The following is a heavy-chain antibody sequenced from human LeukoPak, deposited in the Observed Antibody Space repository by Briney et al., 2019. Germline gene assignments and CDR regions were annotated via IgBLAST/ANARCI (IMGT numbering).Heavy chain of an antibody. Sequence: PGGSLRLSCAASGFTFSDYYMSWIRQAPGKGLEWVSYISSSGSTIYYADSVKGRFTISRDNTKNSLYPQMSSLRAEDTAVYYCARKNIVVVPAAPPHYYYYYYYMDVRGKGTTVTVSS. V-gene: IGHV3-11*01. J-gene: IGHJ6*03. D-gene: IGHD2-2*01. CDR1: GFTFSDYY. CDR2: ISSSGSTI. CDR3: ARKNIVVVPAAPPHYYYYYYYMDV.